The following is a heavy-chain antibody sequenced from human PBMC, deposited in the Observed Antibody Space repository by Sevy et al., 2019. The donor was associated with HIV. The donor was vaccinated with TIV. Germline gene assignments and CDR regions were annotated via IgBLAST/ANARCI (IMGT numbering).Heavy chain of an antibody. CDR3: ASRGAGAFDI. Sequence: SETLSLTCTVSGGSISSYYWSWIRQPPGKGLEWIGYIYYSGSTNYNPSLKSRVTISVDTSKNQFSRKLSSVTAADTAVYYCASRGAGAFDIWGQGTMVTVSS. V-gene: IGHV4-59*01. J-gene: IGHJ3*02. CDR1: GGSISSYY. D-gene: IGHD4-17*01. CDR2: IYYSGST.